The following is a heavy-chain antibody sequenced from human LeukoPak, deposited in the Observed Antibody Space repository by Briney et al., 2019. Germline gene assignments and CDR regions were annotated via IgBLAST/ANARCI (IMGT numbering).Heavy chain of an antibody. V-gene: IGHV3-21*01. D-gene: IGHD4-17*01. CDR3: ARDMATTLDP. CDR2: ISSSSSYI. J-gene: IGHJ5*02. Sequence: GGSLRLSCAAPGFTFSSYSMNWVRQAPGKGLEWVSSISSSSSYIYYADSVKGRFTISRDNAKNSLYLQMNSLRAEDTAVYYCARDMATTLDPWGQGTLVTVSS. CDR1: GFTFSSYS.